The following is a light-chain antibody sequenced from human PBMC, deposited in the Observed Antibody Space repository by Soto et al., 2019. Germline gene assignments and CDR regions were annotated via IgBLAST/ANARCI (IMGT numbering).Light chain of an antibody. CDR1: QSVLYSSNNKNY. J-gene: IGKJ1*01. V-gene: IGKV4-1*01. Sequence: DIVMTQSPDSLAVSLGERATINCKSSQSVLYSSNNKNYLAWYPQKPGQPPKLLIYWASTRESGVPDRFSGSGSGTDFTLTISSLQAEDVAVYYCQQYYSTPWTVGQGTKVEIK. CDR2: WAS. CDR3: QQYYSTPWT.